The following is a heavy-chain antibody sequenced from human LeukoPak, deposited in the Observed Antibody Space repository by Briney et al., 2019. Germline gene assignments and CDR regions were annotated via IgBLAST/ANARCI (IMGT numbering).Heavy chain of an antibody. CDR3: ARRTLTYYYDSSGYYRGIDY. J-gene: IGHJ4*02. Sequence: ASVKVSCKASGYTFTGYYMHWVRQAPGQGLEWMGWINPNSGDTNYAQKFQGRVTMTRDTSISTGYMELSRLRSDDTAVYYCARRTLTYYYDSSGYYRGIDYWGQGTLVTVSS. CDR2: INPNSGDT. V-gene: IGHV1-2*02. D-gene: IGHD3-22*01. CDR1: GYTFTGYY.